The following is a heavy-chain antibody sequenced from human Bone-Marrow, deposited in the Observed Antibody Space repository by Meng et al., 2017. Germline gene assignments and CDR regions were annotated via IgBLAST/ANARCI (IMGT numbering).Heavy chain of an antibody. J-gene: IGHJ5*02. Sequence: QGQLQESGAGLLKPSETLSLTCAVYGGSFSGYYWSWIRQPPGKGLEWIGEINHSGSTNYNPSLKSRVTISVDTSKNQFSLKLSSVTAADTAVYYCAKARLWGDNWFDPWGQGTLVTVSS. D-gene: IGHD3-16*01. V-gene: IGHV4-34*01. CDR1: GGSFSGYY. CDR2: INHSGST. CDR3: AKARLWGDNWFDP.